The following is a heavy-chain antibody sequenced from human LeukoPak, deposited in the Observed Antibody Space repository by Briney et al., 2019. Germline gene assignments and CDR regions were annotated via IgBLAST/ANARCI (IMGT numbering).Heavy chain of an antibody. V-gene: IGHV4-4*02. J-gene: IGHJ3*02. CDR1: GGSISSSNW. Sequence: TSETLSLTCAVSGGSISSSNWWSWVRQPPGKGLEWIGEIYHSGSTNYNPSLKSRVTISVDKSKNQFSLKLSSVTAADTAVYYCARAEAAAAAFDIWGQGTMVTVSS. CDR2: IYHSGST. CDR3: ARAEAAAAAFDI. D-gene: IGHD6-13*01.